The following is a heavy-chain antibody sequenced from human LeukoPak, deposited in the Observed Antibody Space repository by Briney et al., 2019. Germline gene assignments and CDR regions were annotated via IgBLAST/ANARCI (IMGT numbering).Heavy chain of an antibody. Sequence: ASVKVSCKASGYTFIGYYIHWVRQAPGQGLEWMGWINPNGGDTNYAQKFQGGVTMTRDTSISTAYMALSRLKYDDTAVYYCAREYYYASGNYYNRIDYWGQGTLVTVSS. CDR1: GYTFIGYY. CDR3: AREYYYASGNYYNRIDY. J-gene: IGHJ4*02. V-gene: IGHV1-2*02. D-gene: IGHD3-10*01. CDR2: INPNGGDT.